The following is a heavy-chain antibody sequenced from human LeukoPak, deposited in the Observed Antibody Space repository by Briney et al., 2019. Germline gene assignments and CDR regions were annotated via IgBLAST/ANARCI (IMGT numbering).Heavy chain of an antibody. D-gene: IGHD2-2*01. Sequence: GASVTVSCMASGYTFTGYYMHWVRQPPGQGLEWMGWINPKSGGTNYAQKFKGRVTMTRDTSISPAYMELSRLRSDDTAVYYCARAGSSSTSCYADYYYYYMDVWGKGTTVTISS. CDR2: INPKSGGT. J-gene: IGHJ6*03. CDR1: GYTFTGYY. CDR3: ARAGSSSTSCYADYYYYYMDV. V-gene: IGHV1-2*02.